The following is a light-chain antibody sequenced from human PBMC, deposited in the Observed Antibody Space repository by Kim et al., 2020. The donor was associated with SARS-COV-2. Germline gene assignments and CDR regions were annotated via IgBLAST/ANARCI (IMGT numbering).Light chain of an antibody. CDR3: SAWDSSLTAGV. CDR2: RNN. Sequence: QAGLTQPPSVSKGLRQTATLTCTGNSDNVGNQGAAWLQQHQGHPPKLLSYRNNNRPSGISERLSASRSGNTASLTITGLQPEDEADYYCSAWDSSLTAGVFGGGTQLNVL. CDR1: SDNVGNQG. V-gene: IGLV10-54*01. J-gene: IGLJ2*01.